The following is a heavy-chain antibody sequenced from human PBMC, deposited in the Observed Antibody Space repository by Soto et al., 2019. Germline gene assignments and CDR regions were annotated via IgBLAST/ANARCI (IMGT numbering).Heavy chain of an antibody. CDR2: IYPGDSDT. CDR3: ERHISNVQYYYYAMDV. CDR1: GYTFTDYW. D-gene: IGHD4-4*01. J-gene: IGHJ6*02. Sequence: PGESLKISCKGSGYTFTDYWIGWVRQLPGKGLEWMGIIYPGDSDTRYSPSFQGHVTITVDKSTSTPYLQWNTLKASDTAMYYCERHISNVQYYYYAMDVWGQGTTVTVSS. V-gene: IGHV5-51*01.